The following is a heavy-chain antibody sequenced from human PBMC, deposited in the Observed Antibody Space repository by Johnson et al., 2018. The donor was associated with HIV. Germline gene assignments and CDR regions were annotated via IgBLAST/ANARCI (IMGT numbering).Heavy chain of an antibody. Sequence: VQLVESGGGLVKPGGSLRLSCAGSGFTFSDHYMSWVRQAPGKGLEWVANIKQDGSEKYYVDSVKGRFTISRDNAKNSLYLQMNTLRAEDTAVYYCARLMAARTLDDAFDLWGQGTMVSVSS. CDR3: ARLMAARTLDDAFDL. CDR2: IKQDGSEK. D-gene: IGHD6-13*01. CDR1: GFTFSDHY. V-gene: IGHV3-7*01. J-gene: IGHJ3*01.